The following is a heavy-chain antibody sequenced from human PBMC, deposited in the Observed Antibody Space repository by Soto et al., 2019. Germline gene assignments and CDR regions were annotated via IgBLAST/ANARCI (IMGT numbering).Heavy chain of an antibody. Sequence: QVQLVQSGAEVKKPGSSVKVSCKASGGTFSSYAISWVRQAPGQGLEWMGGIIPIFGTANYAQKFQGRVTITADESTSTAYMELTSLRSEDTAVYYCASSITGTATYYYYYYGMDVWGQGTTLTVSS. V-gene: IGHV1-69*01. CDR1: GGTFSSYA. CDR2: IIPIFGTA. D-gene: IGHD1-7*01. CDR3: ASSITGTATYYYYYYGMDV. J-gene: IGHJ6*02.